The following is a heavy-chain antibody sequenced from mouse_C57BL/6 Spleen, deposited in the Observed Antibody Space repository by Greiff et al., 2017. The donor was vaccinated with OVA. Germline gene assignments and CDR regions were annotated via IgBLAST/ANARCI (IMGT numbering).Heavy chain of an antibody. CDR1: GYAFSSSW. Sequence: VQVVESGPELVKPGASVKISCKASGYAFSSSWMNWVQQSPGKGLEWIGRIYPGDGDTNYNGKFKGRATLTADKSSITAYMQLSSLTSEDSAVYFCSKAASWFAYWGQGTLVTVSA. J-gene: IGHJ3*01. CDR3: SKAASWFAY. CDR2: IYPGDGDT. D-gene: IGHD6-1*01. V-gene: IGHV1-82*01.